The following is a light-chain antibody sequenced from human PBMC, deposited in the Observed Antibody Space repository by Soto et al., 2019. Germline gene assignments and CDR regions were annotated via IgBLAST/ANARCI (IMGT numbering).Light chain of an antibody. V-gene: IGLV2-14*01. CDR3: SSYTSSSTV. J-gene: IGLJ2*01. CDR1: SSDVGGYNY. Sequence: QSALTQPASVSGSPGQSITISCTGTSSDVGGYNYVSWYQQHPGKAPKLMIYEVSNRPSGVSNRFSGSKSGNTASLTISGLQAEDEADYYCSSYTSSSTVFGGGTKGTVL. CDR2: EVS.